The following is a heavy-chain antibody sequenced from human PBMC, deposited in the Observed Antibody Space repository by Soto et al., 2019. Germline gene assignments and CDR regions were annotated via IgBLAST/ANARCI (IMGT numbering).Heavy chain of an antibody. CDR1: GGSISSYY. J-gene: IGHJ4*02. D-gene: IGHD2-15*01. Sequence: PSETLSLTCTVSGGSISSYYWSWIRQPPGKGLEWIGYIYYSGSTNYNPSLKSRVTISVDTSKNQFSLKLSSVTAADTAVYYCARDRGGYCSGGSCHLFDYWGQGTLVTVSS. CDR3: ARDRGGYCSGGSCHLFDY. V-gene: IGHV4-59*01. CDR2: IYYSGST.